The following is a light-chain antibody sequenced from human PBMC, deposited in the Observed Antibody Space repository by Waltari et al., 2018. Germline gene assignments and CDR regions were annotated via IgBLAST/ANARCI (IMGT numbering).Light chain of an antibody. CDR2: VAS. CDR1: QSVSSY. V-gene: IGKV3-11*01. J-gene: IGKJ4*01. CDR3: QQRSIWPVT. Sequence: EIVLTQSPATLSLSPGERATLSCRASQSVSSYLAWYQQKPGQAPRLLIYVASNRVTGIPARFSGSGSGTDFTLTISSLDPEDFAVYYCQQRSIWPVTFGGGTKVEIK.